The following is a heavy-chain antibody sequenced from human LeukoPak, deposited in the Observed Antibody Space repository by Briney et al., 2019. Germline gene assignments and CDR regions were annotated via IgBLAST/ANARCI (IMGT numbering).Heavy chain of an antibody. CDR2: INTNTGNP. CDR1: GYTFTSYA. Sequence: ASVKVSCMASGYTFTSYAMNWVRQAPGQGLEWMGWINTNTGNPTYAQGFTGRFVFSLDTSVSTAYLQISSLKAEDTAVYYCAREGYDFRSGYYRNLDYWGQGTLVTVSS. D-gene: IGHD3-3*01. V-gene: IGHV7-4-1*02. CDR3: AREGYDFRSGYYRNLDY. J-gene: IGHJ4*02.